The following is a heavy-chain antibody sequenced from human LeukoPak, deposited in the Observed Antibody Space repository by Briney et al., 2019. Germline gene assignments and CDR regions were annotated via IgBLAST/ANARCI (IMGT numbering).Heavy chain of an antibody. D-gene: IGHD2-15*01. CDR3: ATLQPAAAHFEH. Sequence: GASVKVSCTASGYTFSNYCVSWVRQAPGQGLEWMGWVSALNGNTHVAQKVQGRLTLTRDTSTGTAHMELRSLTSDDTAVYYCATLQPAAAHFEHWGQGTMVTVST. CDR2: VSALNGNT. J-gene: IGHJ1*01. V-gene: IGHV1-18*01. CDR1: GYTFSNYC.